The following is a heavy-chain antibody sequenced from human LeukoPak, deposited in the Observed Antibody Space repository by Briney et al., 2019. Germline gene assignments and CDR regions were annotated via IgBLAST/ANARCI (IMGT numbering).Heavy chain of an antibody. D-gene: IGHD6-13*01. CDR1: GFIFSNYG. J-gene: IGHJ4*02. CDR2: IWNDGSET. Sequence: GGSLRLSCAASGFIFSNYGMHWVRRAPGKRLEWGAVIWNDGSETFHADSVKGRFRIARDNSKNTLYLQMNSLRAEDTAVYFCARDMGRAWYGPPDYWGQGTLVTVSS. CDR3: ARDMGRAWYGPPDY. V-gene: IGHV3-33*01.